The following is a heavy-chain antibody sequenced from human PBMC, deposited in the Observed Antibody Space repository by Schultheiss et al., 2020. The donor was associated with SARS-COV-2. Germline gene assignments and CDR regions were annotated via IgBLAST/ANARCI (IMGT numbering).Heavy chain of an antibody. V-gene: IGHV3-30*04. CDR3: ARAVVPAAIIALYYFDY. J-gene: IGHJ4*02. D-gene: IGHD2-2*01. CDR2: ISYDGSNK. Sequence: GGSLRLSCAASGFTFSGSAMHWVRQAPGKGLEWVAVISYDGSNKYYADSVKGRFTISRDNSKNTLYLQMNSLRAEDTAVYYCARAVVPAAIIALYYFDYWGQGTLVTVSS. CDR1: GFTFSGSA.